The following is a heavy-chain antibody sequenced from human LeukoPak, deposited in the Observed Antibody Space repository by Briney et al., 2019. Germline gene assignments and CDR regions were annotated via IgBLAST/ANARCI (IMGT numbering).Heavy chain of an antibody. CDR1: GFTVSSNY. J-gene: IGHJ3*02. CDR3: VKDRGGYCTGGNCYSYAFHI. D-gene: IGHD2-15*01. V-gene: IGHV3-66*01. Sequence: GGSLRLSCAASGFTVSSNYMSWVRQAPGKGLEWVSVMFSGGSTYYADSVKGRFTISRDNSKNTLYLQMGSLRVEDTAVYYCVKDRGGYCTGGNCYSYAFHIWGQGTMVTVSS. CDR2: MFSGGST.